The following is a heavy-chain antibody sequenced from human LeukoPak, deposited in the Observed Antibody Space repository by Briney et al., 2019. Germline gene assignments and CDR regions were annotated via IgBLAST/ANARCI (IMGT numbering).Heavy chain of an antibody. D-gene: IGHD3-10*01. CDR1: GFTVSSNY. J-gene: IGHJ4*02. CDR3: AKDYAYYYGSGIGGFEY. CDR2: IYSGGST. Sequence: GGSLRLSCAASGFTVSSNYMSWVRQAPGKGLEWVSVIYSGGSTYYADSVKGRFTISRDKSNNTLYLQMNSLRAEDTAVYYCAKDYAYYYGSGIGGFEYWGQGTLVTVSS. V-gene: IGHV3-66*01.